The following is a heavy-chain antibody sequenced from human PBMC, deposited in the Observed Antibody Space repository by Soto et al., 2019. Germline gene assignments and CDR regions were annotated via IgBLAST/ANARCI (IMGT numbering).Heavy chain of an antibody. D-gene: IGHD1-26*01. CDR1: GGYFSGYY. V-gene: IGHV4-34*01. Sequence: PSETLSLTCAVYGGYFSGYYWSWIRQPPGKGLEWIGEINHSGSTNYNPSLKSRVTISVGTSKNQFSLKLSSVTAADTAVSYCARALIVGAGFDYWGQGTLVTVSS. CDR2: INHSGST. J-gene: IGHJ4*02. CDR3: ARALIVGAGFDY.